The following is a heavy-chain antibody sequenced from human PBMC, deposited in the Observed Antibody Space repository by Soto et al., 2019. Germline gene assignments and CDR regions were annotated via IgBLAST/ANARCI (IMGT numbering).Heavy chain of an antibody. J-gene: IGHJ6*02. CDR1: GYTFTGYY. Sequence: GASVKVSCKASGYTFTGYYMHWLRQAPGQGLEWMGWINPNSGGTNYAQKFQGWVTMTRDTSISTAYMELSRLRSDDTAVYYCARVSIGGSGSGHYGMDVWGQGTTVTVSS. D-gene: IGHD3-10*01. V-gene: IGHV1-2*04. CDR3: ARVSIGGSGSGHYGMDV. CDR2: INPNSGGT.